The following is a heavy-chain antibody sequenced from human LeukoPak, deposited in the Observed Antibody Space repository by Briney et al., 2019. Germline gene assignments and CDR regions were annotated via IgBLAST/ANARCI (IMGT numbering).Heavy chain of an antibody. CDR2: ISSSGSTI. Sequence: GGSLRLSCAASGFTFSSYEMNWVRQAPGKGLEWVSYISSSGSTIYYADSVKGRFTISRDNAKNSLYLQMNSLRAEDTAVYYCASGSYYPPGNYWGQGTLVTVSS. CDR3: ASGSYYPPGNY. CDR1: GFTFSSYE. D-gene: IGHD1-26*01. J-gene: IGHJ4*02. V-gene: IGHV3-48*03.